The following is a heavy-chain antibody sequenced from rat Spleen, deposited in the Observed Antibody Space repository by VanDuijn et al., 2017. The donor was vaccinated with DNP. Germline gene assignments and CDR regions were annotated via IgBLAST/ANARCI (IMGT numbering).Heavy chain of an antibody. V-gene: IGHV5S23*01. Sequence: EVQLVESGGGLVQPGRSLKLSCAASGFTFRDYDMAWVRQTPTRGLEWVASTSPSGGSTYYRDSVKGRFTISRDNAKGTLYLQMNSLRSEDTATYYCARGVYYYSATYWYFDFWGPGTMVTVSS. CDR2: TSPSGGST. CDR3: ARGVYYYSATYWYFDF. J-gene: IGHJ1*01. CDR1: GFTFRDYD. D-gene: IGHD1-1*01.